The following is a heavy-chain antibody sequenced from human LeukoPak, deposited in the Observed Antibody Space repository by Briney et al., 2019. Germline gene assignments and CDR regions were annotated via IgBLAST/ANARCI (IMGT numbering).Heavy chain of an antibody. D-gene: IGHD3-22*01. Sequence: ASVKVSCKASGYTFTSYGISWVRQAPGQGLEWMGWISAYNGNTNYAQKLQGRVTMTTDTSTSTAYMELRSLRSDDTAVYYCARDPPDYYDSSGYPDWGQGTLVTVSS. V-gene: IGHV1-18*01. CDR1: GYTFTSYG. CDR2: ISAYNGNT. J-gene: IGHJ4*02. CDR3: ARDPPDYYDSSGYPD.